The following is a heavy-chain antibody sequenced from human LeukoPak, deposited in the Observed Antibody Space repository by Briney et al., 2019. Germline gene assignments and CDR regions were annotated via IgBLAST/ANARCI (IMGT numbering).Heavy chain of an antibody. CDR1: GFTFDDYA. D-gene: IGHD3-22*01. V-gene: IGHV3-9*01. CDR2: ISWNSGSI. Sequence: GGSLRLSCAASGFTFDDYAMHWVRQAPGKGLEWVSGISWNSGSIGYADSVKGRFTISRDNAKNSLYLQMNSLRAEDTALYYCAKAINYYDSSGYYWGAFDIWGQGTMVTVSS. CDR3: AKAINYYDSSGYYWGAFDI. J-gene: IGHJ3*02.